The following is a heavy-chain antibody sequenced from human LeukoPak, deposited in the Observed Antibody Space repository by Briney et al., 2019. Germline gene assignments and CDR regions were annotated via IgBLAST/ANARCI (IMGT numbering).Heavy chain of an antibody. J-gene: IGHJ5*02. CDR3: ARDSAVADPIGFDP. CDR2: IYTSGST. CDR1: GGSISSGSYY. Sequence: SETLSLTCTVSGGSISSGSYYWSWIRQPAGKGLEWIGRIYTSGSTNYNPSLKSRVTISVDMSKKQFSLKLSSVTAADTAVYYCARDSAVADPIGFDPWGQGTLVTVSS. V-gene: IGHV4-61*02. D-gene: IGHD5-18*01.